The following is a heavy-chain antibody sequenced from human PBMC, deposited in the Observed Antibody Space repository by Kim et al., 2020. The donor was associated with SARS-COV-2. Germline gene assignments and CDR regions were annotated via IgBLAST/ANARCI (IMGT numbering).Heavy chain of an antibody. J-gene: IGHJ4*02. D-gene: IGHD4-4*01. CDR2: ST. V-gene: IGHV3-64D*06. CDR3: VNGELQYFDY. Sequence: STYYADSVKSRFTISRDNSKNTLYLQMSSLRAEDTAVYYCVNGELQYFDYWGQGTLVTVSS.